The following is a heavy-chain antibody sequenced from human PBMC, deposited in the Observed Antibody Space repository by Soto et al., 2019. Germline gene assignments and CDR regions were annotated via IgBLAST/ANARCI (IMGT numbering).Heavy chain of an antibody. V-gene: IGHV5-51*01. Sequence: PGESLKISCKGSGYSFTSYWIGWVRQMPGKGLEWMGIIYPGDSDTRYSPSFQGQVTISADKSISTAYLQWSSLKASDTAMYYCARLSGGEQWLVPVVGWFDPWGQGTLVTVSS. D-gene: IGHD6-19*01. J-gene: IGHJ5*02. CDR1: GYSFTSYW. CDR3: ARLSGGEQWLVPVVGWFDP. CDR2: IYPGDSDT.